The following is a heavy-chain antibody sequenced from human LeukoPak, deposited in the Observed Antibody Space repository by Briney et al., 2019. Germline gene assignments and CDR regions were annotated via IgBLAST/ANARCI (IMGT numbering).Heavy chain of an antibody. J-gene: IGHJ3*02. CDR2: IYYSGST. D-gene: IGHD3-22*01. CDR3: ARHESDYYDSSGYYPDAFDI. Sequence: PSETLSLTCTVSGGSISSSSYYWGWIRQPPGKGLEWIGSIYYSGSTYYNPSLKSRVTISVDTSKNQFSLKLSSVTAADTAVYYCARHESDYYDSSGYYPDAFDIWGQGTMVTVSS. CDR1: GGSISSSSYY. V-gene: IGHV4-39*01.